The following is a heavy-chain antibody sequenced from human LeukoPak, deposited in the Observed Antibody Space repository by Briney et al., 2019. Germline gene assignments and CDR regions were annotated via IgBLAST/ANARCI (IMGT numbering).Heavy chain of an antibody. CDR2: IHGAGDT. D-gene: IGHD1-26*01. J-gene: IGHJ5*02. CDR3: AGGFLVGNNAA. V-gene: IGHV3-66*01. Sequence: GGSLRLSCVVSGFTFSNNYMTWVRQAPGKGLEWVSAIHGAGDTHHANSVKDRFSTSRDNSKNTVYLQMNSLRAEDTAVYYCAGGFLVGNNAAWGQGTLVTISS. CDR1: GFTFSNNY.